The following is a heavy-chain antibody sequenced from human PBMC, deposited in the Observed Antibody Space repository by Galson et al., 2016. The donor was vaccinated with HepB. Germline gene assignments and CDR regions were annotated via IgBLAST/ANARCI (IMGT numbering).Heavy chain of an antibody. CDR3: ARDFGYCSSTSCYKGGLFYYYGMEV. V-gene: IGHV3-21*01. J-gene: IGHJ6*02. CDR1: GFTFSTYN. CDR2: ISNSNSYI. D-gene: IGHD2-2*02. Sequence: SLRLSCAASGFTFSTYNMNWVRQAPGKGLEWVSSISNSNSYIYYTDSVKGRFTISRDNAQNSLYLQMNSLRAEDTAVYYCARDFGYCSSTSCYKGGLFYYYGMEVWGQGTTVTVSS.